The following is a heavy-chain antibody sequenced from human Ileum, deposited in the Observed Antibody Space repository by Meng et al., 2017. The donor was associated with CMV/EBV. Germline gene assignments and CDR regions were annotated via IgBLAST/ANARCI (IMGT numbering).Heavy chain of an antibody. Sequence: GGSLRLSCAASGFTVSDYYMSWIRQAPGKGLEWVSYIRTSGNTIHYADSVQGRFTISRDNAKNSLYLQMNSLRTEGTAVYYCTRAPLAPNIVIVSASIPLFFGYFDYWGQGTLVTVSS. CDR2: IRTSGNTI. CDR1: GFTVSDYY. D-gene: IGHD2-2*02. CDR3: TRAPLAPNIVIVSASIPLFFGYFDY. V-gene: IGHV3-11*04. J-gene: IGHJ4*02.